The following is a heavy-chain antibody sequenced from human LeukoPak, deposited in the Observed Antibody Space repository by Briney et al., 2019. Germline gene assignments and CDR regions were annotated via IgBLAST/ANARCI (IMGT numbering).Heavy chain of an antibody. Sequence: PSETLSLTCTVSGGSISSYYWSWIRQPPGKGLEWIGYIYYSGSTNYNPSLKSRVTISVGTSKNQFSLKLSSVTAGDTAVYYCARVIYDSSGYSDAFDIWGQGTMVTVSS. CDR2: IYYSGST. CDR1: GGSISSYY. CDR3: ARVIYDSSGYSDAFDI. J-gene: IGHJ3*02. V-gene: IGHV4-59*01. D-gene: IGHD3-22*01.